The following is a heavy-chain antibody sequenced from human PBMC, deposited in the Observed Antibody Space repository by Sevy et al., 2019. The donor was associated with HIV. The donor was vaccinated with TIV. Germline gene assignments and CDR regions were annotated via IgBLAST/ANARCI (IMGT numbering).Heavy chain of an antibody. CDR2: ISGGGDNT. CDR3: ARVFLRTYDRTYYFDY. Sequence: GGSLRLSCAASGFTFSNYAMSWVRQAPGKGLEWVSGISGGGDNTLYADSVKGRFSITIDFSRHTVFLQMNSLRVEDTGVYYCARVFLRTYDRTYYFDYWGQGTLVTVSS. CDR1: GFTFSNYA. V-gene: IGHV3-23*01. J-gene: IGHJ4*02. D-gene: IGHD3-22*01.